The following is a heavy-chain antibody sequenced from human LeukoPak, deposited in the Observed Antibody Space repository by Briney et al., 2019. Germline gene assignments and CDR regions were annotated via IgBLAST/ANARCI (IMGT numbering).Heavy chain of an antibody. Sequence: GASVKVSCKASGYTFTRNGISWVRQAPGQGLEWMGWINGYNGNTKYAQKLQGRVTMTTDTSTTTAYRELRSLRSDDTAGYYCAREGWGTYSSGPYYFDYWGQGTLITVSS. CDR1: GYTFTRNG. V-gene: IGHV1-18*04. CDR2: INGYNGNT. CDR3: AREGWGTYSSGPYYFDY. D-gene: IGHD6-19*01. J-gene: IGHJ4*02.